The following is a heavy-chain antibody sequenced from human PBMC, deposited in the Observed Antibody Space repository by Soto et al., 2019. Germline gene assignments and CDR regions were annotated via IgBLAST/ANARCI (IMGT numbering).Heavy chain of an antibody. CDR3: ARRGSGSYYDY. Sequence: EVQLLESGGGLVQTGGSLRLSCAASGFTFSSYAMRWVRQAPGKGLEWVSAISGSGGSTYYADSVKGRFTISRDNSKNTVYLQKNSMRGEDTTVYYCARRGSGSYYDYWGQGTLVTVSS. CDR2: ISGSGGST. D-gene: IGHD1-26*01. J-gene: IGHJ4*02. CDR1: GFTFSSYA. V-gene: IGHV3-23*01.